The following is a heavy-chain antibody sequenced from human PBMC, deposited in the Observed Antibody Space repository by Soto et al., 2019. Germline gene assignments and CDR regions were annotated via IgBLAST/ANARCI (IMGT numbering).Heavy chain of an antibody. D-gene: IGHD3-10*01. CDR2: IYSRGST. Sequence: PSESLAVTCTASGGSRSTSFWSWFRQSPGKGPGWVGYIYSRGSTNSNPALKSRVTISVDTTKDQFSLKWSSLNAADTAVYYFARHSPPFGYGSGTWDVCGQVTTVTVSS. J-gene: IGHJ6*02. CDR3: ARHSPPFGYGSGTWDV. CDR1: GGSRSTSF. V-gene: IGHV4-59*08.